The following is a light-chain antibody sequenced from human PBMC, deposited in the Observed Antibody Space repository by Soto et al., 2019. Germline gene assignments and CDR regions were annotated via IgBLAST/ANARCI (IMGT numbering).Light chain of an antibody. CDR3: QQGNSFPLT. V-gene: IGKV1-12*01. CDR2: TAS. J-gene: IGKJ4*02. CDR1: HGIGNW. Sequence: DIQMTQSPSSVSASVGDRVSITCRPSHGIGNWLAWDQQKPGRAHKLLISTASSLQSVVPARYSGTGSGTDITLTIRSPQPEYVATYYGQQGNSFPLTCGGGTKVEIQ.